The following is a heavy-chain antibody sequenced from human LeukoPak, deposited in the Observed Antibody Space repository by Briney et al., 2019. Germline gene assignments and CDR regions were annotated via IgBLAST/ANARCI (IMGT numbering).Heavy chain of an antibody. Sequence: GGSLRLSCVASGFIVSSDHMNWVRQAPGKGLEWVSLTYSGGTTYYADSVKGRFTVSRDISKNTLYLQMNSLRAEDTAVYYCIRGDPGYWGQGTLVTVSS. J-gene: IGHJ4*02. CDR2: TYSGGTT. D-gene: IGHD3-16*01. CDR3: IRGDPGY. CDR1: GFIVSSDH. V-gene: IGHV3-53*01.